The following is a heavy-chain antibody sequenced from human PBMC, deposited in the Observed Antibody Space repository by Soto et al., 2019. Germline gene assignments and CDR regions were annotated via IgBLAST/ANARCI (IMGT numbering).Heavy chain of an antibody. Sequence: LSLTCSASGGSITSSSHFWGWVRQPPVKGLEWIGTIYFTGNTYYTPSLKSRLTMSIDTSKNEFSLRLNSVTAADTAVYDCAGQTFTIAAASYGRSNWFDPWGPGTLVTVSS. CDR2: IYFTGNT. V-gene: IGHV4-39*01. CDR1: GGSITSSSHF. D-gene: IGHD6-25*01. CDR3: AGQTFTIAAASYGRSNWFDP. J-gene: IGHJ5*02.